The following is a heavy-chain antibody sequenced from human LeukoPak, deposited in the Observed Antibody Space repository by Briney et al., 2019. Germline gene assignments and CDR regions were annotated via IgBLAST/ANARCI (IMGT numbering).Heavy chain of an antibody. V-gene: IGHV3-23*01. CDR1: GFTFSSYA. D-gene: IGHD3-10*01. Sequence: PGGSLRLSCAASGFTFSSYAMSWVRQAPGKGLEWVSAISGSGGSTYYADSVKGRFTISRDNAKNSLYLQMNSLRAEDTAVYYCAREYLVGRYYGSGSYYGYWGQGTLVTVSS. CDR3: AREYLVGRYYGSGSYYGY. J-gene: IGHJ4*02. CDR2: ISGSGGST.